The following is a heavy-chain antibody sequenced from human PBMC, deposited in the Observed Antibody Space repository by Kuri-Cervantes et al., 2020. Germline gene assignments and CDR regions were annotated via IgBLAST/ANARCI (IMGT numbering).Heavy chain of an antibody. CDR2: MNPYSANT. CDR1: GYTFTDYD. J-gene: IGHJ4*02. CDR3: ARGRFLEWLPNY. Sequence: ASVKVSCKTSGYTFTDYDINWVRQAPGQGLEWMGWMNPYSANTGYAQKFQGRLTMTRDTSISTAYMELSSLRSEDTAVYYCARGRFLEWLPNYWGQGTLVTVSS. V-gene: IGHV1-8*01. D-gene: IGHD3-3*01.